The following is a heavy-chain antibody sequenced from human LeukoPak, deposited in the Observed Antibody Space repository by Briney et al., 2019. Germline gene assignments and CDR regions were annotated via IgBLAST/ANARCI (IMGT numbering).Heavy chain of an antibody. Sequence: GGSLRLSCAASGFTFNSLWMSWVRQAPGRGPEWVANINQDGGTTYYVASVKGRFTISRDNAKNSLSLQMSSLRAEDTAVYYCTKDRQGPNQYHMDVRGKGTTVTVSS. J-gene: IGHJ6*03. CDR2: INQDGGTT. V-gene: IGHV3-7*01. CDR1: GFTFNSLW. CDR3: TKDRQGPNQYHMDV.